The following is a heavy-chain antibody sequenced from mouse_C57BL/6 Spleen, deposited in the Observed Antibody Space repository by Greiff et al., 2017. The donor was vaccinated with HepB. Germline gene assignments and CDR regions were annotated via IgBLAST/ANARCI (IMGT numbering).Heavy chain of an antibody. CDR3: ARVDDGYYKYAKDY. Sequence: VKLQESGPELVKPGASVKISCKASGYAFSSSWMNWVKQRPGKGLEWIGRIYPGDGDTNYNGKFKGKATLTADKSTSTAYMQLSSLTSEDSAVYFCARVDDGYYKYAKDYWGQGTSVTVSS. CDR2: IYPGDGDT. V-gene: IGHV1-82*01. J-gene: IGHJ4*01. D-gene: IGHD2-3*01. CDR1: GYAFSSSW.